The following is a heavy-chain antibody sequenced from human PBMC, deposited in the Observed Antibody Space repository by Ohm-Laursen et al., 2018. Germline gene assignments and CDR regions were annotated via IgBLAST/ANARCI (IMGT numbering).Heavy chain of an antibody. D-gene: IGHD4-17*01. V-gene: IGHV3-66*01. CDR1: GFILNSNY. CDR2: IYTGGIT. J-gene: IGHJ4*02. CDR3: VRGLADGVHLN. Sequence: SLRLSCTASGFILNSNYMNWARQAPGKGLEWVSVIYTGGITSYADSGKGRFTISRDISKPARYLHMNSLRAEDRGVYYCVRGLADGVHLNWGQGTPVAVSS.